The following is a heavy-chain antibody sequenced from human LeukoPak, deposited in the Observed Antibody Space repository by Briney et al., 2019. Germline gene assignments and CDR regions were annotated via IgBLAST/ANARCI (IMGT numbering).Heavy chain of an antibody. Sequence: GGSLRLSCAASGFTVSSNYMSWVRQAPGKGLEWVSVIYSGGSTYYADSVKGRFTISRDNSKNTLYLQMNSLRAEDTAVYYCARVPSGYSYGGWGQGTLVTVSS. CDR1: GFTVSSNY. J-gene: IGHJ4*02. CDR2: IYSGGST. D-gene: IGHD5-18*01. CDR3: ARVPSGYSYGG. V-gene: IGHV3-53*05.